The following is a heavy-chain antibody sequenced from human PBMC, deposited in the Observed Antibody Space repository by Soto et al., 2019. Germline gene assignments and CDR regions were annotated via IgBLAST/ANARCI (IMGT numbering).Heavy chain of an antibody. J-gene: IGHJ4*02. CDR1: GYTFTSYG. V-gene: IGHV1-18*04. D-gene: IGHD3-22*01. Sequence: QVQLVQSGAEVKKPGASVKVSCKASGYTFTSYGISWVRQAPGQGLEWMGWISAYNGNTNYAQKLQGRVTMTTDTSTSTAYMELRSLRSDDTAVYYCASGYYYDSSGYFHLFDSWGQGTLVTVSS. CDR2: ISAYNGNT. CDR3: ASGYYYDSSGYFHLFDS.